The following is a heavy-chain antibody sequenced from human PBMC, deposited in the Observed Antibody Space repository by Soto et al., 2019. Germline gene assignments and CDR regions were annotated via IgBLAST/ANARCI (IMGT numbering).Heavy chain of an antibody. D-gene: IGHD3-22*01. Sequence: QAGGSLRLACAASGFTFSSYGMHWVRQAPGKGLEWVAVIWYDGSNKYYADSVKGRFTISRDNSKNTLYLQMNSLRAEDTAVYYCARMYYYDSSGSAPDYWGQGTLVTVS. J-gene: IGHJ4*02. CDR2: IWYDGSNK. V-gene: IGHV3-33*01. CDR1: GFTFSSYG. CDR3: ARMYYYDSSGSAPDY.